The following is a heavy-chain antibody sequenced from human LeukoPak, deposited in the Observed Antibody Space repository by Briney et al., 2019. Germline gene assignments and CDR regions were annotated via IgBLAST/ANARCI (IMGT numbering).Heavy chain of an antibody. CDR1: GGSISSGGYY. CDR2: IYYSGST. D-gene: IGHD3-9*01. CDR3: ARDMTDWWFDP. Sequence: NASQTLSLTCTVSGGSISSGGYYWSWIRQHPGKGLEWIGYIYYSGSTHYNPSLKSRVTISVDTSKNQFSLKLSSVTAADTAVYYCARDMTDWWFDPWGQGTLVTVSS. V-gene: IGHV4-31*03. J-gene: IGHJ5*02.